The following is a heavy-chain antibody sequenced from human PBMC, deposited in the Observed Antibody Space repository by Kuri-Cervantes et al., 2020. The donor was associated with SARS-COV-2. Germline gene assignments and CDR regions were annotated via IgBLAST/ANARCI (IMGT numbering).Heavy chain of an antibody. V-gene: IGHV4-61*01. CDR2: IYYSGST. CDR1: GYSISSGYY. J-gene: IGHJ2*01. Sequence: SETLSLTCTVSGYSISSGYYWGWIRQPPGKGLEWIGYIYYSGSTNYNPSLKSRVTISVDTSKNQFSLELSSVTAADTAVYYCAKGYIAAVSSFDLWGRGTLVTVSS. CDR3: AKGYIAAVSSFDL. D-gene: IGHD6-13*01.